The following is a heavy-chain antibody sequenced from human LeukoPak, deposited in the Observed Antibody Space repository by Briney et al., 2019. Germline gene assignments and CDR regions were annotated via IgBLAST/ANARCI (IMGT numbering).Heavy chain of an antibody. CDR2: VYYSGST. V-gene: IGHV4-39*01. CDR1: SGSIGSSSNY. J-gene: IGHJ5*02. CDR3: ARASFNVVFGNWFDP. Sequence: PWETLSLTCTVSSGSIGSSSNYWGWIRQAPGKGLEWIGNVYYSGSTFYNPSLKSRVTISVDTSKNQFSLKLRSVTAADTAIYYCARASFNVVFGNWFDPWGQGTLVTVSS. D-gene: IGHD2-8*01.